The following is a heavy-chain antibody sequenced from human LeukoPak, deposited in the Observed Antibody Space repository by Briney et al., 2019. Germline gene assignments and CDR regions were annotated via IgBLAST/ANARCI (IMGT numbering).Heavy chain of an antibody. V-gene: IGHV4-59*01. J-gene: IGHJ5*02. CDR2: IYYSGST. CDR3: AREVSGYSYGLYNWFDP. D-gene: IGHD5-18*01. Sequence: SETLSLTCTVSGGSISSYYWSWIRQPPGKGLEWIGYIYYSGSTNYNPSLKSRVTISVDTSKNQFSLKLSSVTAADTAVYYCAREVSGYSYGLYNWFDPWGQGTLVTVSS. CDR1: GGSISSYY.